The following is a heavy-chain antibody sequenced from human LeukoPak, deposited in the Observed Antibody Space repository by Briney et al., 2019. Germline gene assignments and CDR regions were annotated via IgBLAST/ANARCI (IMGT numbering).Heavy chain of an antibody. V-gene: IGHV1-46*01. CDR2: INPSGGST. D-gene: IGHD5-12*01. Sequence: GASVKVSCKASGYTFTSYYRHWVRQAPGQGLEWMGIINPSGGSTSYAQKFQGRVTMTRDMSTSTVYMELSSLRSEDTAVYYCARESTSGYDRDYWFDPWGQGTLVTVS. CDR3: ARESTSGYDRDYWFDP. CDR1: GYTFTSYY. J-gene: IGHJ5*02.